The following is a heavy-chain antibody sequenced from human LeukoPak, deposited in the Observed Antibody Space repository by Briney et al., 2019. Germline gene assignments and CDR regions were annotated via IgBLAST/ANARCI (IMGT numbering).Heavy chain of an antibody. CDR3: AKDIGSYYDY. V-gene: IGHV3-30*18. Sequence: PGRSLRLSCAASGFTFSSFVMHWVRQAPGKGLEWVAVISYDGTNKYYADSVKGRFTISRDNSKNTLYLEMNSLRAEDTAVYYCAKDIGSYYDYWGQGILVTVSS. D-gene: IGHD3-10*01. J-gene: IGHJ4*02. CDR1: GFTFSSFV. CDR2: ISYDGTNK.